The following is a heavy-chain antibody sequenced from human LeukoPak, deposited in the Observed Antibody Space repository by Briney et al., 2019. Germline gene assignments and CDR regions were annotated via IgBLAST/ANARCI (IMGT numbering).Heavy chain of an antibody. CDR3: ARTPGPFLGELSLNYFDY. Sequence: GASVKVSCKASGGTFSNYVIIWLRQAPGQGLEWMGGIIPNFGTSKNAQKFQGRVTITADESTSTAYMELSSLRSEDTAVYYCARTPGPFLGELSLNYFDYWGQGTLVTVSS. V-gene: IGHV1-69*13. D-gene: IGHD3-16*02. CDR1: GGTFSNYV. J-gene: IGHJ4*02. CDR2: IIPNFGTS.